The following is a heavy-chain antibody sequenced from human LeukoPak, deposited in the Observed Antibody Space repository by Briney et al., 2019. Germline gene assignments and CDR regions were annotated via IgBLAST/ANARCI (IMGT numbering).Heavy chain of an antibody. CDR2: VHHSGGT. D-gene: IGHD3-10*01. J-gene: IGHJ4*02. Sequence: SGTLSLICAVSGGSISSSNWWSWVRQPPGKGLEWIGEVHHSGGTNYNPSLKSRVTISADRSNNRFSLSLNSVTAADTAVFYCARGEEYGSGTVHFDYWGQGILVTVSS. CDR1: GGSISSSNW. CDR3: ARGEEYGSGTVHFDY. V-gene: IGHV4-4*02.